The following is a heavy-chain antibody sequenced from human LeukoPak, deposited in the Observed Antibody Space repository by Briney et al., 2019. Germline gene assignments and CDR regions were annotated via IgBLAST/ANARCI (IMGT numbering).Heavy chain of an antibody. CDR1: GYTFTSYG. J-gene: IGHJ4*02. D-gene: IGHD5/OR15-5a*01. CDR3: ARDLPDY. CDR2: INPNSGGT. V-gene: IGHV1-2*06. Sequence: ASVKISCKASGYTFTSYGISWVRQAPGQGLEWMGRINPNSGGTNYAQKFQGRVTMTRDTSISTAYMELSRLRSDDTAVYYCARDLPDYWGQGTLVTVSS.